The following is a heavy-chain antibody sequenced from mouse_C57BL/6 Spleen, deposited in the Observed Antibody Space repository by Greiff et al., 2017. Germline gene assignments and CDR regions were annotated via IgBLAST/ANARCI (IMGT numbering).Heavy chain of an antibody. CDR1: GFTFSSYA. CDR2: ISDGGSYT. Sequence: EVQRVESGGGLVKPGGSLKLSCAASGFTFSSYAMSWVRQTPEKRLEWVATISDGGSYTYYPDNVKGRFTISRDNAKNNLYLQMSHLKAEDTAMYYCARNLGDYYGSYWYFDVWGTGTTVTVSS. D-gene: IGHD1-1*01. J-gene: IGHJ1*03. V-gene: IGHV5-4*01. CDR3: ARNLGDYYGSYWYFDV.